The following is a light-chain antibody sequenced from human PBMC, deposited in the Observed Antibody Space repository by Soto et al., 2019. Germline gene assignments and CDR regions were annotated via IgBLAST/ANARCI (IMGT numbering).Light chain of an antibody. Sequence: QAALTQTPSLSVSPGERVTISFTGSSSNIGAGFDVHWYQQLPATAPKLLIYGNTNRPSGVPDRFSGSKSDTSASLTITGLQAEDEADYYCQSYDNSLSAFYVFGNGTKVTVL. V-gene: IGLV1-40*01. J-gene: IGLJ1*01. CDR3: QSYDNSLSAFYV. CDR2: GNT. CDR1: SSNIGAGFD.